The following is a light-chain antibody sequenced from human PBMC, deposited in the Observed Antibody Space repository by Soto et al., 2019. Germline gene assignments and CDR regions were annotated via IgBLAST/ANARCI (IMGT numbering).Light chain of an antibody. CDR3: QQYNSWPMYT. Sequence: EIVMTQSPATLSVSPGERATLSCRASQSVSSNVAWYQQKTGQAPRLLIYGASTRAPGIPARFSGSGSETEFTLTISSLKSEDFAVYYCQQYNSWPMYTFGQGTNLEIK. V-gene: IGKV3-15*01. CDR2: GAS. J-gene: IGKJ2*01. CDR1: QSVSSN.